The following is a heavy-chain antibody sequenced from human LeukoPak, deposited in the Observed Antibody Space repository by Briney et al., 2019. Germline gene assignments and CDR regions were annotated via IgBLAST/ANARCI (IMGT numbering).Heavy chain of an antibody. Sequence: SETLSLTCRVSSGSLSTYSGSWVRQSPGKRLEWIGYIYYGGTTNYNPSLKSRATISADTAKNQFFLRLRSVTAADTAIYYCARDTTVASGMQHWGQGTLVTVSS. CDR3: ARDTTVASGMQH. CDR1: SGSLSTYS. D-gene: IGHD5-12*01. V-gene: IGHV4-59*01. CDR2: IYYGGTT. J-gene: IGHJ4*02.